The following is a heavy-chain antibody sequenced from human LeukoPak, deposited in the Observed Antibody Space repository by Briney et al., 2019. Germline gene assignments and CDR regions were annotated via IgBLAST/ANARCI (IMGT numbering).Heavy chain of an antibody. Sequence: GGSLRLSCAASGFTFSSYEMNWVRQAPGKGLEWVSYISSSGSTIYYADSVKGRFTISRDSSSNTLSLHMNSLRVEDTAIYYCATSQGPGNHWFDPWGQGTLVTVSS. CDR3: ATSQGPGNHWFDP. J-gene: IGHJ5*02. CDR1: GFTFSSYE. CDR2: ISSSGSTI. V-gene: IGHV3-48*03.